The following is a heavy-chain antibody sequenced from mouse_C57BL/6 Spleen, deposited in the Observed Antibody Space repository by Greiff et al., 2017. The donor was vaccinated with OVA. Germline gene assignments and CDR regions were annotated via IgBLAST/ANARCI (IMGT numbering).Heavy chain of an antibody. V-gene: IGHV1-53*01. CDR3: ARSTNWDSYWYFDV. J-gene: IGHJ1*03. CDR2: INPSNGGT. Sequence: QVQLQQPGTELVKPGASVKLSCKASGYTFTSYWMHWVKQRPGQGLEWIGNINPSNGGTNYNEKFKSKATLTVDKSSSTAYMQLSSLTSEDSAVYYWARSTNWDSYWYFDVWGTGTTVTVSS. D-gene: IGHD4-1*01. CDR1: GYTFTSYW.